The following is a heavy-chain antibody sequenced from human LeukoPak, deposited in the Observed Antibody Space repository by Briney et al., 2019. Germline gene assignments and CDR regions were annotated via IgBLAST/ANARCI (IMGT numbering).Heavy chain of an antibody. D-gene: IGHD4-17*01. V-gene: IGHV1-46*01. CDR2: IDPSGGDT. Sequence: ASVKVSCKASGYTFTSYYMHWVRLAPGQGLEWMGIIDPSGGDTTYAPKFQDRVTMTRDTSTSTVYMELKSLRSEDTAVYYCARDDSGTRRGCFEHWGQGTLVTVSS. CDR3: ARDDSGTRRGCFEH. CDR1: GYTFTSYY. J-gene: IGHJ5*02.